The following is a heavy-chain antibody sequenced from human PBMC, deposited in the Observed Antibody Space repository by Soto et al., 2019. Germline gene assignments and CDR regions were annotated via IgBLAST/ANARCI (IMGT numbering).Heavy chain of an antibody. V-gene: IGHV1-8*01. Sequence: ASVKGSCKASGYAFITYDINWVRQAPGQGLEWMGCMNPYNGNAVCAQNFQGRVTITRNKYLSTAYTELRSLRSEXTAXYXXAXDTTMVRGVTKIPSDYYYGMDVWRPATTVTVS. CDR1: GYAFITYD. CDR3: AXDTTMVRGVTKIPSDYYYGMDV. CDR2: MNPYNGNA. J-gene: IGHJ6*02. D-gene: IGHD3-10*01.